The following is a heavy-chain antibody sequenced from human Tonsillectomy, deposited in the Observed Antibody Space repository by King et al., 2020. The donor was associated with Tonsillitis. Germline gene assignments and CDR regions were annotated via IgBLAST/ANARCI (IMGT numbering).Heavy chain of an antibody. J-gene: IGHJ4*02. Sequence: QVQLQESGPGLVKPSETLSLTCTVSGYSISSGYYWGWIRQPPGKGLEWIGSIYHSGSTYYNPSLKSRVTISVDTSKNQFSLKLNSVTAADTAVYYCARGQPPDYWGQGTLVTVSS. V-gene: IGHV4-38-2*02. CDR1: GYSISSGYY. CDR2: IYHSGST. CDR3: ARGQPPDY.